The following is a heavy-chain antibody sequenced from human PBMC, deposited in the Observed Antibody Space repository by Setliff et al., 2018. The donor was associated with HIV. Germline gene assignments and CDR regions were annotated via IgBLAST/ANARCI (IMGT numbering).Heavy chain of an antibody. CDR1: GYTLTDHY. CDR3: ARGAWYTSGWYSSRYMDV. D-gene: IGHD6-19*01. CDR2: MNPNSGNT. Sequence: ASVKVSCKASGYTLTDHYIHWVRQATGQGLEWMGWMNPNSGNTGYAQKFQGRVIMTRDTSITTAYMELSSLRSDDTAVYYCARGAWYTSGWYSSRYMDVWGKGTTVTVSS. J-gene: IGHJ6*03. V-gene: IGHV1-8*02.